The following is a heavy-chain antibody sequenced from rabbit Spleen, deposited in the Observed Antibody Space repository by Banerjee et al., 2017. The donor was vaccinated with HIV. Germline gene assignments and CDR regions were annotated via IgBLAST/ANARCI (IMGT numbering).Heavy chain of an antibody. D-gene: IGHD8-1*01. Sequence: QEQLVESGGGLVQPEGSLTLTCTASGFSFSSSYHMCWVRQAPGKGLEWIGCIDGDSSGSTYYASWAKGRFTISKTSSTTVTLQMTSLTAADTATYFCARDSGRSSYFSDCLDLWGQGTLVTVS. CDR3: ARDSGRSSYFSDCLDL. CDR1: GFSFSSSYH. J-gene: IGHJ5*01. V-gene: IGHV1S45*01. CDR2: IDGDSSGST.